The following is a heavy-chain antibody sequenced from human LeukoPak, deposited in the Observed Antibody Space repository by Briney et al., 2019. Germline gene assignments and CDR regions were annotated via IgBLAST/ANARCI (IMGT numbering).Heavy chain of an antibody. CDR3: AKDRGMLRIAAAGTSDY. J-gene: IGHJ4*02. CDR2: ISGSGGST. CDR1: GFTFSSYA. Sequence: TGGSLRLSCAASGFTFSSYAMSWVRQAPGKGLEWVSAISGSGGSTYYADSVKGRFTISRDNSKNTLYLQMNSLRAEDTAVYYCAKDRGMLRIAAAGTSDYWGQGTLVTVSS. D-gene: IGHD6-13*01. V-gene: IGHV3-23*01.